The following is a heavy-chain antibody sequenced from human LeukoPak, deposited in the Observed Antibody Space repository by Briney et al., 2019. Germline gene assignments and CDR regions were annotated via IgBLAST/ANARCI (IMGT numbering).Heavy chain of an antibody. Sequence: GGSLRLSCAASGFTFSSYAMSWVRQAPGEGLEWVSAISGSGGSTYYADSVKGRFTISRDNSKNTLYLQMNSLRAEDTAVYYCAKYSGSYYFFDYWGQGTLVTVSS. CDR3: AKYSGSYYFFDY. D-gene: IGHD1-26*01. V-gene: IGHV3-23*01. CDR1: GFTFSSYA. J-gene: IGHJ4*02. CDR2: ISGSGGST.